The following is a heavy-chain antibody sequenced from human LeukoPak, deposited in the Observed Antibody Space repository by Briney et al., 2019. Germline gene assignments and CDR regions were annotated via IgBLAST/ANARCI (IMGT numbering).Heavy chain of an antibody. V-gene: IGHV3-11*04. CDR2: ISSSGSTI. J-gene: IGHJ1*01. D-gene: IGHD3-10*01. CDR3: ARVGITMVRGVPEAEYFQH. Sequence: GGSLRLSCAASGFTFSDYYMSWIRQAPGKGLEWVSYISSSGSTIYYADSVKGRFTISRDNAKNSLYLQMNSLRAEDTAVYYCARVGITMVRGVPEAEYFQHWGQGTLVTVSS. CDR1: GFTFSDYY.